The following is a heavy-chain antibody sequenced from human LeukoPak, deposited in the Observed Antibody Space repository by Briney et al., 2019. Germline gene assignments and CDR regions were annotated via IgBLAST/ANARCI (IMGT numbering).Heavy chain of an antibody. CDR2: IYPDDSES. CDR1: GYSFTNYW. CDR3: ARSRDSSGYYYLI. D-gene: IGHD3-22*01. V-gene: IGHV5-51*01. Sequence: GESLKISCEASGYSFTNYWIRWVRQMPGKGLEWMGIIYPDDSESKYSPSFQGQVTISADKSISTAYLQWSSLKASDTAMYYCARSRDSSGYYYLIWGQGTLVTVSS. J-gene: IGHJ4*02.